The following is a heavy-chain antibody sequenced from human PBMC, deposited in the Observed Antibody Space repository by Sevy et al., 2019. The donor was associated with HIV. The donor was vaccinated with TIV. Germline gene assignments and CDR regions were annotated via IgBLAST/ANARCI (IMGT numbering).Heavy chain of an antibody. V-gene: IGHV4-30-2*01. J-gene: IGHJ4*02. Sequence: SETLSLTCAVSGGSISSGGYSWSWIRQPPGKGLEWIGYIYHSGSTYYNPSLKSRVTISVARSKNQFSLKLSSVTAADTAVYYCARGRYCSGGSCYSDFDYWGQGTLVTVSS. CDR3: ARGRYCSGGSCYSDFDY. CDR2: IYHSGST. D-gene: IGHD2-15*01. CDR1: GGSISSGGYS.